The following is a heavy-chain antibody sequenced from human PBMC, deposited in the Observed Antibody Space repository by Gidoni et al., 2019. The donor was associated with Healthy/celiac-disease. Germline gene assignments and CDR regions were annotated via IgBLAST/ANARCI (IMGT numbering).Heavy chain of an antibody. CDR1: GSPFLSSA. V-gene: IGHV3-30-3*01. D-gene: IGHD2-21*01. CDR2: ISYDGSNK. CDR3: ARGRGDDGEYYYGMDV. Sequence: QVKLVESGGGVVQPGRSLRPSCAASGSPFLSSAIHWVRQAPGKGLEWVAVISYDGSNKYYADSVKGRFTISRDNSKNTLYLQMNSLRAEDTAVYYCARGRGDDGEYYYGMDVWGQGTTVTVSS. J-gene: IGHJ6*02.